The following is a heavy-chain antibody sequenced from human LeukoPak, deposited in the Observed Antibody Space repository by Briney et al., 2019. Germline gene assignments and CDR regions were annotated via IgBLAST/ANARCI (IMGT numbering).Heavy chain of an antibody. Sequence: PGGSLRLSCAASGFTFSSYGMHWVRQAPGKGLEWVAVISYDGSNKYYADSVKGRFTISRDNSKNTLYLQMNSLRAEDTAVYYCAKGVVVVPAATYYFDYWGQGTLVTVSS. CDR1: GFTFSSYG. CDR2: ISYDGSNK. D-gene: IGHD2-2*01. V-gene: IGHV3-30*18. CDR3: AKGVVVVPAATYYFDY. J-gene: IGHJ4*02.